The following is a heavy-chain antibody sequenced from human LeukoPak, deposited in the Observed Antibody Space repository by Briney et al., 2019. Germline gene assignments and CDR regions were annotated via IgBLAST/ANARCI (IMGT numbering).Heavy chain of an antibody. J-gene: IGHJ4*02. CDR1: GFTFSSYA. Sequence: GGSLRLSCAASGFTFSSYAMSWVRQAPGKGLEWVSAISGSGGSTYYADSVKGRFTISRDNSKNTQYLQMNSLRAEDTAVYYCAKHINSSSWYPGGYWGQGTLVTVSS. CDR2: ISGSGGST. CDR3: AKHINSSSWYPGGY. V-gene: IGHV3-23*01. D-gene: IGHD6-13*01.